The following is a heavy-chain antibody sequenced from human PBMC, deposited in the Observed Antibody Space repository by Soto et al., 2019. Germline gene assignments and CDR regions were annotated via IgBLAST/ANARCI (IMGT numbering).Heavy chain of an antibody. CDR2: MSYDGSDT. Sequence: QVQLVESGGGVVQPGRSLRLSCVGSGFIFSNNCMHWVRQTPGKGLEWVAFMSYDGSDTFYADSVKGRFTISRDNSKNTLFLHMSNLRAEDTAMYYCTIVRVADSALDHWGHGTLVTVSS. CDR3: TIVRVADSALDH. J-gene: IGHJ4*01. V-gene: IGHV3-30*03. CDR1: GFIFSNNC. D-gene: IGHD3-10*02.